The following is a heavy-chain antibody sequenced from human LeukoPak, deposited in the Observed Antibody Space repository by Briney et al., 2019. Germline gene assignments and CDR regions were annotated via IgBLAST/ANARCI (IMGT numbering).Heavy chain of an antibody. J-gene: IGHJ4*02. CDR1: GFTFSSYG. CDR2: IRYDGSNK. D-gene: IGHD4-17*01. Sequence: GGSLRLSCAASGFTFSSYGMHWVRQAPGKGLEWVAFIRYDGSNKYYADSVKGRFTISRDNSKNTLYLQMNSLRAEDTAVYYCAKDDPVTTMGVGYFDYWGQGTLVTVSS. V-gene: IGHV3-30*02. CDR3: AKDDPVTTMGVGYFDY.